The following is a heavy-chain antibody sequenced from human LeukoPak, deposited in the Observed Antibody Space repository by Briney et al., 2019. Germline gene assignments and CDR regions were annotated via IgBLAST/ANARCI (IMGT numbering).Heavy chain of an antibody. V-gene: IGHV4-30-2*01. CDR3: AREHNYYDSSGYYY. Sequence: PSQTLSLTCTVSGGSISSGGYYWSWIRQPPGKGLEWIGYIYHSGSTYYNPSLKSRVTISVDRSKNQFSLKLSSVTAADTAVYYCAREHNYYDSSGYYYWGQGTLVTVSS. CDR1: GGSISSGGYY. J-gene: IGHJ4*02. CDR2: IYHSGST. D-gene: IGHD3-22*01.